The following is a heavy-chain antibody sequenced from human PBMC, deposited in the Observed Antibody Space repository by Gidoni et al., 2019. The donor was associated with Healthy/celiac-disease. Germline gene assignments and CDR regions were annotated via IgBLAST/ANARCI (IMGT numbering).Heavy chain of an antibody. V-gene: IGHV3-48*02. Sequence: EVQLVESGGGLVQPGGSLRLSCAASGFTFSSYSMNWVRQAPGKGLEWVSYISSSSSTIYYADSVKGRFTISRDNAKNSLYLQMNSLGDKDTAVYYCAKAKKADFNYWGQGTLVTVSS. J-gene: IGHJ4*02. CDR1: GFTFSSYS. CDR3: AKAKKADFNY. CDR2: ISSSSSTI.